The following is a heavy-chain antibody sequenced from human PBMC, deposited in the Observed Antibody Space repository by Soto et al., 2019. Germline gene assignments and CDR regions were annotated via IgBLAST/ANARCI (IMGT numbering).Heavy chain of an antibody. J-gene: IGHJ4*02. CDR3: ARGGEGGYSYGYSPDGLDY. CDR2: IIPILGIA. D-gene: IGHD5-18*01. Sequence: QVQLVQSGAEVKKPGSSVKVSCKASGGTFSSYTISWVRQAPGQGLEWMGRIIPILGIANYAQKFQGRVTITADKSTSTAYMELRSLRSEDTAVYYGARGGEGGYSYGYSPDGLDYWGQGTLVTVSS. CDR1: GGTFSSYT. V-gene: IGHV1-69*02.